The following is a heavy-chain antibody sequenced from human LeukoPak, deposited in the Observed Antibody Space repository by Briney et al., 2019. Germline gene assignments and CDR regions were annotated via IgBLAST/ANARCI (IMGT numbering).Heavy chain of an antibody. D-gene: IGHD1-26*01. J-gene: IGHJ3*02. CDR3: ARDMVGADAFDI. CDR1: GYTFTIYY. Sequence: ASVKVSCKTSGYTFTIYYIHWVRQAPGQGLEWMGIINPSGGSTSYAQKFQGRVTMTRDMSTSTVYMELSSLRSEDTAVYYCARDMVGADAFDIWGQGTMVTVSS. CDR2: INPSGGST. V-gene: IGHV1-46*01.